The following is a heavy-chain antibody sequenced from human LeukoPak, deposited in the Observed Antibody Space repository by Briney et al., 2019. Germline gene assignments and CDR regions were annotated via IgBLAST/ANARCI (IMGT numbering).Heavy chain of an antibody. J-gene: IGHJ4*02. Sequence: GGSLRLSCVVSGLTVSSNYMSWVRQAPGKGLEWVSVIYSGGTTNYADSVKGRFIVYRDNSKNTLYLQMNSLRAEDTAVYSCGRKVPPGYWGQGPRFTVSP. CDR1: GLTVSSNY. CDR3: GRKVPPGY. CDR2: IYSGGTT. V-gene: IGHV3-66*01.